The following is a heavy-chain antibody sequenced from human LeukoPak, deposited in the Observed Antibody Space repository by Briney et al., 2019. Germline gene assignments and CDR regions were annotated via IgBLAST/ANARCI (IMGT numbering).Heavy chain of an antibody. J-gene: IGHJ4*02. D-gene: IGHD3-10*01. Sequence: GASVKVSCKASGYTFSSYTINWVRQAPGQGLEWMAWLNTNTGDPASARGLTGRFAFSMDKPVTTAFLHINDLKAEDTAVYYCARSSRGVIGLLDYWGQGTRVTVSS. CDR2: LNTNTGDP. V-gene: IGHV7-4-1*02. CDR3: ARSSRGVIGLLDY. CDR1: GYTFSSYT.